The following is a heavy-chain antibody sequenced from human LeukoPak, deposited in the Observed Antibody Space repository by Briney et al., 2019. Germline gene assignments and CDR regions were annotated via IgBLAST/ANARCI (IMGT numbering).Heavy chain of an antibody. V-gene: IGHV1-69*02. Sequence: SVKVSCKASGGTFNSYTISWVRQAPGQGLEWKGRIIPILGMTNYAQKFQGRVTITADNSATTAYMDLSSLRSEDTAVYYCARGDCTGGSCPDYWGQGTLVTASS. D-gene: IGHD2-15*01. CDR1: GGTFNSYT. J-gene: IGHJ4*02. CDR2: IIPILGMT. CDR3: ARGDCTGGSCPDY.